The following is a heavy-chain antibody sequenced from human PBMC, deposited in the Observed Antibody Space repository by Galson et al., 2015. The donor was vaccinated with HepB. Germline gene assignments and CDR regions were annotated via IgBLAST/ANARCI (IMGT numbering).Heavy chain of an antibody. Sequence: SLRLSCAASGFTFSSYAMHWVRQAPGKGLEWVAVISYDGSNKYYADSVKGRFTISRDNSKNTLYLQMNSLRAEDTAVYYCARDLGPRALYYFDYWGQGTLVTVSS. CDR3: ARDLGPRALYYFDY. CDR1: GFTFSSYA. CDR2: ISYDGSNK. J-gene: IGHJ4*02. V-gene: IGHV3-30*04.